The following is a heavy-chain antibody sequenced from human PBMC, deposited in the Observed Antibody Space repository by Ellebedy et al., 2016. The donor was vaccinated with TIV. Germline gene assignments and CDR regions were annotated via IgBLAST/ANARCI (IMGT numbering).Heavy chain of an antibody. CDR3: ARGHLQDVDLDHWYFDL. CDR1: GGSFSGHS. V-gene: IGHV4-34*01. Sequence: SETLSLTCAVNGGSFSGHSWSWIRQPPGKGLEWIGEVNHRGSTSYNRSLRNRVTISIDTSNYQFSLRLSAVTAADTAVYYCARGHLQDVDLDHWYFDLWGRGTLVTVSS. J-gene: IGHJ2*01. D-gene: IGHD4-11*01. CDR2: VNHRGST.